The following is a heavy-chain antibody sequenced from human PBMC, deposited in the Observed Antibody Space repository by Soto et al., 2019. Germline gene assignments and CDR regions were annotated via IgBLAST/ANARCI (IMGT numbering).Heavy chain of an antibody. CDR3: ARIGSPLHYDDSSGYAAD. Sequence: SGPTLVNPTETLTLTCTVSGFSLSNARMGVSWIRQPPGKAPEWLAHIFSNDEASYSTSLKNRPTISKDTSKSQVVLTMTNMDPVDTATYYCARIGSPLHYDDSSGYAADWGQGTLVTVSS. D-gene: IGHD3-22*01. CDR1: GFSLSNARMG. J-gene: IGHJ4*02. CDR2: IFSNDEA. V-gene: IGHV2-26*01.